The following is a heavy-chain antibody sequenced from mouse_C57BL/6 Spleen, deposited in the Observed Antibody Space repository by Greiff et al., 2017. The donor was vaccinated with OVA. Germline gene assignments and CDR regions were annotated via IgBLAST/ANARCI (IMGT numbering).Heavy chain of an antibody. CDR2: ISNGGGST. D-gene: IGHD1-1*01. V-gene: IGHV5-12*01. Sequence: EVQLQESGGGLVQPGGSLKLSCAASGFTFSDYYMYWVRQTPEKRLEWVAYISNGGGSTYYPDTVKGRFTISRDNAKNTLYLQMSRLKSEDTAMYYCARQRLLPGYFDVWGTGTTVTVSS. CDR1: GFTFSDYY. J-gene: IGHJ1*03. CDR3: ARQRLLPGYFDV.